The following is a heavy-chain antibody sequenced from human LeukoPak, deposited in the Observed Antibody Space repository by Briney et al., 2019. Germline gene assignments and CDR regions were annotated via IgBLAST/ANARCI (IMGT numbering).Heavy chain of an antibody. V-gene: IGHV4-38-2*02. CDR1: GYSISSGYY. Sequence: SETLSLTCTVSGYSISSGYYWGWIRQPPGKGLEWIGSIYHSGRTYYNPSLKSRVTISVDTSKNHFSLKLSSVTAADTAVYYCAREGSSYDSSTNDAFDIWGQGTMVTVSS. J-gene: IGHJ3*02. D-gene: IGHD3-22*01. CDR3: AREGSSYDSSTNDAFDI. CDR2: IYHSGRT.